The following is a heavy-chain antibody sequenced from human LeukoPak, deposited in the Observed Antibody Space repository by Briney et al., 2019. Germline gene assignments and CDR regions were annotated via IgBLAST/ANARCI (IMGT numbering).Heavy chain of an antibody. D-gene: IGHD1-26*01. CDR3: ASYPYSGSYFFDY. CDR2: ISSSSSYI. Sequence: PGESLRLSCAASGFTFSSYSMNWVRQAPGKGLEWVSSISSSSSYIYYADSVKGRFTISRDNAKNSLYLQMNSLRAEDTAVYYCASYPYSGSYFFDYWGQGTLVTVSS. V-gene: IGHV3-21*01. J-gene: IGHJ4*02. CDR1: GFTFSSYS.